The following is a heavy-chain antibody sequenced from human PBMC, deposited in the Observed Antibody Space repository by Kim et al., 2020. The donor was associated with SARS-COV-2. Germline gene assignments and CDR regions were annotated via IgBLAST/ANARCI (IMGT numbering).Heavy chain of an antibody. CDR3: AKAGDAIVGLDYYGMDV. Sequence: GGSLRLSCAASGFIFSSYAMSWVRQAPGQGLEWVSGISGGGGGTHYADSVKGRFSISRDNSKNTLYLQMNSLRAEGTAVFYCAKAGDAIVGLDYYGMDVCGRGTTVTVSS. V-gene: IGHV3-23*01. CDR1: GFIFSSYA. D-gene: IGHD1-26*01. J-gene: IGHJ6*01. CDR2: ISGGGGGT.